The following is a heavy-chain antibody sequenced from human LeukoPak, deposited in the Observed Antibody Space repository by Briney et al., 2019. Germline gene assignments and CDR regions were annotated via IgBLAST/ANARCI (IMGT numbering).Heavy chain of an antibody. D-gene: IGHD3-10*01. CDR1: GGTFSSYA. V-gene: IGHV1-69*05. J-gene: IGHJ6*03. CDR2: IIPIFGTA. CDR3: AGRAPGWFGESVGYYYYYMDV. Sequence: GASVKVSRKASGGTFSSYAISWVRQAPGQGLEWMGGIIPIFGTANYAQKFQGRVTITTDESTSTAYMELSSLRSEDTAVYYCAGRAPGWFGESVGYYYYYMDVWGKGTTVTVSS.